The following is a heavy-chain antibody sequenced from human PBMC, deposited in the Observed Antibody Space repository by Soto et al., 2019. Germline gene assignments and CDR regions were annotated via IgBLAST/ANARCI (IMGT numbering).Heavy chain of an antibody. CDR3: ARGGLSLAENHYYYYYYGMDV. CDR1: GFTFSSYS. Sequence: GGSLRLSCAASGFTFSSYSMNWVRQAPGKGLEWVSSISSSSSYIYYADSVKGRFTISRDNAKNSLYLQMNSLRAEDTAVYYCARGGLSLAENHYYYYYYGMDVWGQGTTVTVSS. J-gene: IGHJ6*02. D-gene: IGHD3-16*01. CDR2: ISSSSSYI. V-gene: IGHV3-21*01.